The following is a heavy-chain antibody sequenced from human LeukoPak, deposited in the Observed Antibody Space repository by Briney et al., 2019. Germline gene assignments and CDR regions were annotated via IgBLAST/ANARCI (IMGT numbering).Heavy chain of an antibody. Sequence: PSETLYLTCDISGGSISNNHWWNWVRQSPRRGLEWIGEIHHSGSANYNPSLKGRTTISVDKSKNQVSLKVRSVTAADTVVYYCARAGGIPASFDYWGQGTLVTVSS. CDR1: GGSISNNHW. J-gene: IGHJ4*02. CDR3: ARAGGIPASFDY. V-gene: IGHV4-4*02. CDR2: IHHSGSA. D-gene: IGHD6-25*01.